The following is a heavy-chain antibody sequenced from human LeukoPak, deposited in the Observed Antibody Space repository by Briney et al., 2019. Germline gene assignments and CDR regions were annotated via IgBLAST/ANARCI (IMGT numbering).Heavy chain of an antibody. CDR3: ARGLSGRRDVHDI. V-gene: IGHV1-18*01. J-gene: IGHJ3*02. Sequence: GASVKVSCKASGYTFTSYGISWVRQAPGQGLEWMGWISGYTGNANSAQKLQDRVTITTDTSTSTAYMELRSLRSDDTAVYYCARGLSGRRDVHDIWGQGTMVTVSS. D-gene: IGHD2-15*01. CDR2: ISGYTGNA. CDR1: GYTFTSYG.